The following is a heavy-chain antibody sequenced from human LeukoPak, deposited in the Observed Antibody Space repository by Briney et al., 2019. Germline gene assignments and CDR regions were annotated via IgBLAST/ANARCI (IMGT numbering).Heavy chain of an antibody. Sequence: GGSLRLSCAASGFTFSDYTMTWVRQAPGKGLEWVATMSASGHSSYYAESVKGRFRISRDNSKNTLYLQMNSLRAEDTAVYYCARDYDYARSSGDYWGQGTLVTVSS. CDR2: MSASGHSS. CDR1: GFTFSDYT. CDR3: ARDYDYARSSGDY. J-gene: IGHJ4*02. V-gene: IGHV3-23*01. D-gene: IGHD3-16*01.